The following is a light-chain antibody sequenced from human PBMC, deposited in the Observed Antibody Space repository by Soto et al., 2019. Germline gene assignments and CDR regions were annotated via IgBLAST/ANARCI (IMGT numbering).Light chain of an antibody. CDR1: QTISSW. CDR3: QQLDSYPIT. Sequence: DIQMTQSPSTLSGSVGDRVTITCRASQTISSWLAWYQQKPGKAPKLLIYKASTLKSGVPSRFSGSGSGTDFTLTITRLQPDDFATYYCQQLDSYPITFGQGTRLEIK. J-gene: IGKJ5*01. V-gene: IGKV1-5*03. CDR2: KAS.